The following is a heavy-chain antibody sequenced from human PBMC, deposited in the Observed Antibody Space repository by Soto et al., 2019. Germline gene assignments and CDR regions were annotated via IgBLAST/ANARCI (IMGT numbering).Heavy chain of an antibody. Sequence: SETLSLTCAVYGGSFSGYYWSWIRQPPGKGLEWIGEINHSGSTNYNPSLKSRVTISVDTSKNQFSLKLSSVTAADTAVYYCARGMGTHKYYYGMDVWGQGTTVTVSS. CDR2: INHSGST. J-gene: IGHJ6*02. V-gene: IGHV4-34*01. CDR3: ARGMGTHKYYYGMDV. D-gene: IGHD5-18*01. CDR1: GGSFSGYY.